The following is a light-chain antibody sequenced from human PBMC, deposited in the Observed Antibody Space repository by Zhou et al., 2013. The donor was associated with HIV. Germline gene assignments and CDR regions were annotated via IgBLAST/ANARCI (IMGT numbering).Light chain of an antibody. CDR1: QSVSSY. CDR2: DAS. Sequence: EIVLTQSPATLSLSPGERVTLSCRASQSVSSYLAWYQQKPGQAPRLLIYDASNRATGIPDRFSGSGSGTDFTLTISRLEPEDFAVYYCQQYGSSPPNTFGQGTKLEIK. J-gene: IGKJ2*01. V-gene: IGKV3-20*01. CDR3: QQYGSSPPNT.